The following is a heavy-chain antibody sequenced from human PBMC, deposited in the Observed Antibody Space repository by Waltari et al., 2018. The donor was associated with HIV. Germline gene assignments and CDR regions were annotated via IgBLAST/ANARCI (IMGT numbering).Heavy chain of an antibody. V-gene: IGHV3-74*01. CDR1: GFSVTNYW. CDR2: INIDGRTI. D-gene: IGHD3-3*01. J-gene: IGHJ4*02. Sequence: EVQLVQSGGGLIKPGGSLRLSCAAFGFSVTNYWMHWVRQSPGKGLGWVSRINIDGRTIDYADSVKGRFTISRDSAKNTLSLQMNSLREEDTAVYYCSRDTFGEYDFWGQGALVTVSS. CDR3: SRDTFGEYDF.